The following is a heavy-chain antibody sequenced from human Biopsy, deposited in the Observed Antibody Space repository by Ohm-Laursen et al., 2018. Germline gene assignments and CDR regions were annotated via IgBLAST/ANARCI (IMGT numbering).Heavy chain of an antibody. V-gene: IGHV4-4*07. Sequence: TLSLTCTVSGGSLSSCYWSWIRQPAGKGLEWIGRIYSSGSTNYNPSLKSRVTLSMDTSKRQFSLKLSFVTAADTAVYYCARWTPEYDSSRYYLDAFDIWGQGTKVTVSS. CDR1: GGSLSSCY. CDR3: ARWTPEYDSSRYYLDAFDI. D-gene: IGHD3-22*01. CDR2: IYSSGST. J-gene: IGHJ3*02.